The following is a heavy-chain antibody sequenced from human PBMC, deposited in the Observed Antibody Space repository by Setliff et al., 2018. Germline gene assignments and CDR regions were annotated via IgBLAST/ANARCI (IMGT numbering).Heavy chain of an antibody. V-gene: IGHV1-3*01. CDR1: GYTFTSYA. J-gene: IGHJ6*02. Sequence: ASVKVSCKASGYTFTSYAMHWVRQAPGQRLEWMGWINAGKGNTKYSQKFQGRVTITRDTSASTAYMELSSLRSEDTAVYYCARDLLYSGSYFGYYYGMDVWGQGTTVTVSS. CDR3: ARDLLYSGSYFGYYYGMDV. CDR2: INAGKGNT. D-gene: IGHD1-26*01.